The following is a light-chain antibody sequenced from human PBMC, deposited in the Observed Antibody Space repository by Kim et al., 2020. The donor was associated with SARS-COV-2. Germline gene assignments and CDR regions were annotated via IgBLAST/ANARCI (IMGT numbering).Light chain of an antibody. CDR1: SSNIGAGYD. CDR2: GNS. Sequence: VNISATGSSSNIGAGYDVNWYQQLPGTAPKLLIYGNSNRPSGVPDRFSGSKSGTSASLAITGLQAEDEADYYCQSYDSSLSGSRVFGGGTQLTVL. CDR3: QSYDSSLSGSRV. V-gene: IGLV1-40*01. J-gene: IGLJ2*01.